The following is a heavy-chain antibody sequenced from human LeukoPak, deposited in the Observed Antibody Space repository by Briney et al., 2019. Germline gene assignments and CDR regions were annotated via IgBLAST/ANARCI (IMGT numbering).Heavy chain of an antibody. CDR1: GFTFDDYT. V-gene: IGHV3-43*01. J-gene: IGHJ4*02. CDR2: ISWDGTNT. CDR3: ARMWSNLDY. D-gene: IGHD1-14*01. Sequence: GGSLRLSCAASGFTFDDYTMHWVRHAPGKGLEWVSLISWDGTNTFYADSVKGRFTISRDNSKNTLYLQMNSLRAEDTAVYYCARMWSNLDYWGQGTLVTVSS.